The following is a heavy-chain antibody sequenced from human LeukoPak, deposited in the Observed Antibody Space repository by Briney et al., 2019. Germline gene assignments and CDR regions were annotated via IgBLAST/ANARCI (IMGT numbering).Heavy chain of an antibody. V-gene: IGHV1-8*01. CDR1: GYTFTSYD. CDR2: MNPNSGNT. J-gene: IGHJ6*02. CDR3: ARGYDSSGYYYYYYGMGV. Sequence: ASVKVSCKASGYTFTSYDINWVRQATGQGLEWMGWMNPNSGNTGYAQKFQGRVTMTRNTSISTAYMGLSSLRSEDTAVYYCARGYDSSGYYYYYYGMGVWGQGTTVTVSS. D-gene: IGHD3-22*01.